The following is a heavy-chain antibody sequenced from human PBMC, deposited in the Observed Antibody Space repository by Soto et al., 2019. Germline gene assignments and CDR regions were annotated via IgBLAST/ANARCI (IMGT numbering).Heavy chain of an antibody. V-gene: IGHV1-46*01. Sequence: ASVKVSCKVSGYTFTSYYMHWVRQAPGQGLEWMGIINPSGGSTSYAQKFQGRVTMTRDTSTSTVYMELSSLRSEDTAVYYCARESLTIFGVVIYGMDVWGQGTTVTVSS. D-gene: IGHD3-3*01. CDR2: INPSGGST. CDR3: ARESLTIFGVVIYGMDV. J-gene: IGHJ6*02. CDR1: GYTFTSYY.